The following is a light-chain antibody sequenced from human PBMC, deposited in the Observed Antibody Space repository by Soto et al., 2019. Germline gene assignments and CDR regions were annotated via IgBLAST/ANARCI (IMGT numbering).Light chain of an antibody. J-gene: IGLJ1*01. CDR3: AAWDDSLSVYV. V-gene: IGLV1-47*01. CDR1: SSNIGSNY. CDR2: RNN. Sequence: QSVLTQPPSASGTPGQRVTISCSGSSSNIGSNYVYWYQQLLGTAPKLLIYRNNQRPSGVPDRFSGSKSGTSASLAISGLRSEDEADYYCAAWDDSLSVYVFGTGTKLTVL.